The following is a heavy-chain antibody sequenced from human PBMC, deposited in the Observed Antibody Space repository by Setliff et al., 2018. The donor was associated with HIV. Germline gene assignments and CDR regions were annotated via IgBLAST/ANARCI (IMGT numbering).Heavy chain of an antibody. Sequence: ASVKVSCKASGYTFSSYDINWVRQATGQGLEWMGWMNPKSGNTGYAQRFQGRVTMTRDTSGSTAYMELSSLRSEDTAVYYCAREGSPIYYFDYWSQGTQVTVSS. J-gene: IGHJ4*02. CDR1: GYTFSSYD. V-gene: IGHV1-8*02. CDR2: MNPKSGNT. CDR3: AREGSPIYYFDY. D-gene: IGHD3-10*01.